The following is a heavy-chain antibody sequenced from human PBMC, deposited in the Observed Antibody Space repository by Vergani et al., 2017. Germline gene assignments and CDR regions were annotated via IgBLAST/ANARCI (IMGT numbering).Heavy chain of an antibody. D-gene: IGHD2-2*01. Sequence: QLQLQESGPGLVKPSETLSLTCTVSGGSISSGYYWGWIRQPPGKGLEWIGSIYHSGSTYYNPSLRRRVTISVDTSKNQFSLKLSSVTAADTAVYYCAREAPAAARSGFYYYYGMDVWGQGP. CDR1: GGSISSGYY. CDR2: IYHSGST. J-gene: IGHJ6*02. V-gene: IGHV4-38-2*02. CDR3: AREAPAAARSGFYYYYGMDV.